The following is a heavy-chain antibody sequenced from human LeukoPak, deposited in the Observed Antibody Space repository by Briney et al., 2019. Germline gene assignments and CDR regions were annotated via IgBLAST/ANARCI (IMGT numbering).Heavy chain of an antibody. CDR2: ISYDGSNK. D-gene: IGHD1-1*01. J-gene: IGHJ4*02. CDR3: ARETPDRSTGTTLFDY. V-gene: IGHV3-30-3*01. Sequence: PGGSLRLSCAASGFTFSSYAMHWVRQAPGKGLEWVAVISYDGSNKYYADSVKGRFTISRDNSKNTLYLQMNSLRAEDTAVYYCARETPDRSTGTTLFDYWGQGILVTVSS. CDR1: GFTFSSYA.